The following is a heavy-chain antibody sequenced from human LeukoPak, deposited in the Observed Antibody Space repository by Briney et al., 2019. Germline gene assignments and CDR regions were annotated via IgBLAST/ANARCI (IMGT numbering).Heavy chain of an antibody. J-gene: IGHJ6*03. Sequence: SETLSLTCTVSGYSISSGYYWGWIRQPPGKGLEGIGSIYDSGSAYYNPSLKRRVTISVDTSKNQFSLKLCSVTAADTAVYYCARDPYSGSYGDYYYYMDVWGKGTTVTISS. CDR2: IYDSGSA. CDR1: GYSISSGYY. D-gene: IGHD1-26*01. CDR3: ARDPYSGSYGDYYYYMDV. V-gene: IGHV4-38-2*02.